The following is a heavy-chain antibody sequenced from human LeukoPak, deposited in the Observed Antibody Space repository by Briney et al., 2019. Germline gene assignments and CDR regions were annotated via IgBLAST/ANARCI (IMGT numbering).Heavy chain of an antibody. CDR3: ARLRGYTYGNPGY. V-gene: IGHV4-61*09. Sequence: SQTLSLTCTVSGGSISSGSYYWSWIRQPAGKGREWIGHIYTSGSTNDNPSLNSGITISENTSKTQSAVLLSTVTAANTAHYCGARLRGYTYGNPGYWGQGSLVTVPS. CDR2: IYTSGST. D-gene: IGHD5-18*01. CDR1: GGSISSGSYY. J-gene: IGHJ4*02.